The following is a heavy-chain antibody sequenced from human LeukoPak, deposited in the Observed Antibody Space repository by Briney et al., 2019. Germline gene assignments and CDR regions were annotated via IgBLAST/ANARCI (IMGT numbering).Heavy chain of an antibody. CDR3: AREKNDGSGSYFDAFDI. CDR1: GYSFTSYW. D-gene: IGHD3-10*01. CDR2: IYPGDSDT. Sequence: AGESLKISCKGSGYSFTSYWIGWVRQMPGKGLEWMGIIYPGDSDTRYSPSFQGQVTISADKSISTAYLQWSSLKASDTAMYYCAREKNDGSGSYFDAFDIWGQGTMVTVSS. V-gene: IGHV5-51*01. J-gene: IGHJ3*02.